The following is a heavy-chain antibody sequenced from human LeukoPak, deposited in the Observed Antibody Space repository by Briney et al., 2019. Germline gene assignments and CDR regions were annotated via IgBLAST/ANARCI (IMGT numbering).Heavy chain of an antibody. CDR1: GGSISSYY. Sequence: SETLSLTCTVSGGSISSYYWSWIRQPPGKGLEWIGYIYYSGSTYYNPSLKSRVTISVDTSKSQFSLKLSSVTAADTAVYYCARESAARPPVGGFDPWGQGTLVTVSS. CDR2: IYYSGST. CDR3: ARESAARPPVGGFDP. D-gene: IGHD6-6*01. J-gene: IGHJ5*02. V-gene: IGHV4-59*12.